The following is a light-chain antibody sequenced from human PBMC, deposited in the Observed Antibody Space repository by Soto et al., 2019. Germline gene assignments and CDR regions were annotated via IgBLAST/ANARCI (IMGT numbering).Light chain of an antibody. V-gene: IGKV4-1*01. CDR3: QQYYSTPRT. J-gene: IGKJ1*01. CDR1: QSVLYSSNNKNY. Sequence: DIVMTQSPASLAVSLGERATINCKSSQSVLYSSNNKNYLAWYQQKPGQPPKLLIYWASIRESGVPDRFSGSGSGTDFTLTISSLQAEDVAVYYCQQYYSTPRTFGQGTKVDIK. CDR2: WAS.